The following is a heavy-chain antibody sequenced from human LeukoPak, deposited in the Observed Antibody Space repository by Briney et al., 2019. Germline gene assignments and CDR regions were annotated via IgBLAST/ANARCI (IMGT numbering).Heavy chain of an antibody. CDR2: MNPNSGNT. Sequence: ASVKVSCKASGYTFTSYDINWVRQATGQGLEWMGWMNPNSGNTGYAQKFQGRVTITRNTSISTAYMELSSLRSDDTAVYYCARVWWELHNAFDIWGQGTMVTVSS. J-gene: IGHJ3*02. CDR1: GYTFTSYD. CDR3: ARVWWELHNAFDI. V-gene: IGHV1-8*03. D-gene: IGHD2-15*01.